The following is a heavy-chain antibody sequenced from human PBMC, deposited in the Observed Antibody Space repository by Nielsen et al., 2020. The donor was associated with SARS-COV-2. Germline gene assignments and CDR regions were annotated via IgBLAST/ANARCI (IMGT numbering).Heavy chain of an antibody. Sequence: GESLKISCAASGFTFSDYYMSWIRQAPGKGLEWVSYISSSRSYTNYADSVKGRFTISRDNAKNSLYLQMDSLRAEDTAVYYCARRWYGSDSDREAFDIWGRGTMVTVSS. J-gene: IGHJ3*02. V-gene: IGHV3-11*06. D-gene: IGHD3-10*01. CDR3: ARRWYGSDSDREAFDI. CDR1: GFTFSDYY. CDR2: ISSSRSYT.